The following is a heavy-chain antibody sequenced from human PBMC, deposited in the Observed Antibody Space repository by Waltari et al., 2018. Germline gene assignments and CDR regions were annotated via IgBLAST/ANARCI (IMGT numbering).Heavy chain of an antibody. CDR2: IIPIFGTA. CDR1: GGTFSSYA. CDR3: ARAGYCSGGSCSLDAFDI. J-gene: IGHJ3*02. D-gene: IGHD2-15*01. V-gene: IGHV1-69*01. Sequence: QVQLVQSGAEVKKPGSSVKVSCKASGGTFSSYAISWVRQAPGQGLEWMGGIIPIFGTANYAQKFQGRVTITADESMSTAYMELSSLRSEDTAVYYCARAGYCSGGSCSLDAFDIWGQGTMVTVSS.